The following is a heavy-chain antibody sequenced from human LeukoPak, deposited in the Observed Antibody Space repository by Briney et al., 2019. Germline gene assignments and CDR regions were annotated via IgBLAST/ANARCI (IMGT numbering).Heavy chain of an antibody. V-gene: IGHV2-5*01. CDR2: IYWNDDK. J-gene: IGHJ4*02. CDR1: GSSLSSSGVG. Sequence: SGPTLVNPTQTLTLTCTFSGSSLSSSGVGVTWIRQPPGKALEWLALIYWNDDKRYSPSLKSRLTITKDTSKNQVVLTMTNMDPVDTATYYCAHSPGYSPLYYFDYWGQGTLVTVSS. D-gene: IGHD6-13*01. CDR3: AHSPGYSPLYYFDY.